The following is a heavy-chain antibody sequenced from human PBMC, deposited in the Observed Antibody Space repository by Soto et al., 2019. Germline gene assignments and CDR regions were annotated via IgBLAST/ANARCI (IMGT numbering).Heavy chain of an antibody. CDR3: ARLRYCSSTSCHRFEP. D-gene: IGHD2-2*02. V-gene: IGHV4-31*03. CDR1: GGSISSGGYY. Sequence: QVQLQESGPGLVKPSQTLSLTCTVSGGSISSGGYYWSWIRQHPGKVLEWIGHIYYSGSTYYNPSLRSRVTISVDTSKNQFSLKLSSVTAADSAVYYCARLRYCSSTSCHRFEPWGQGTLVTVSS. CDR2: IYYSGST. J-gene: IGHJ5*02.